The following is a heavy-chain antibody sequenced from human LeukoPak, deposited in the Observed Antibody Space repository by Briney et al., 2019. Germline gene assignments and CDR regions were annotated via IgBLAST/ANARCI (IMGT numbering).Heavy chain of an antibody. J-gene: IGHJ4*02. CDR3: AKDITGKDPSQFDY. CDR1: GFTFDDYA. V-gene: IGHV3-43*02. CDR2: ISGDGGST. D-gene: IGHD1-20*01. Sequence: GGSLRLSCAASGFTFDDYAMHWVRQAPGKGLEWVSPISGDGGSTYYADSVKGRFTISRDNSKNSLYLQMNSLRTEDTALYYCAKDITGKDPSQFDYWGQGTLVTVSS.